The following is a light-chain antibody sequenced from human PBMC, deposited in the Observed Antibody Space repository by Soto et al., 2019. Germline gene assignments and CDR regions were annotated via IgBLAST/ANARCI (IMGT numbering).Light chain of an antibody. V-gene: IGKV4-1*01. J-gene: IGKJ1*01. CDR2: WAS. Sequence: DSLMTQSPASLAVSLGERATINCKCSQSVLDSSNHKNYLVWYPQKPGQPPKVLIYWASTRELGVPDRFGGSGSGTDFTLTISSLQAEDVTVYYCQQYYKIPRTFGQGTKVDIK. CDR1: QSVLDSSNHKNY. CDR3: QQYYKIPRT.